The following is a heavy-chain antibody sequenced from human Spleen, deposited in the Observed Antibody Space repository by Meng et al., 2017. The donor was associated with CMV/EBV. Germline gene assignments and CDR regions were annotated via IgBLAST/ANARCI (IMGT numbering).Heavy chain of an antibody. V-gene: IGHV3-7*01. Sequence: GESLKISCAASGFTFSSYWMSWVRQAPGKGLEWVANIKQDGSEKYYVDSLKGRFTISRDNAKNSLYLQMNSLRAEDTAVYYCAREPVAVYFDYWGQGTLVTVSS. CDR3: AREPVAVYFDY. J-gene: IGHJ4*02. CDR1: GFTFSSYW. CDR2: IKQDGSEK. D-gene: IGHD6-19*01.